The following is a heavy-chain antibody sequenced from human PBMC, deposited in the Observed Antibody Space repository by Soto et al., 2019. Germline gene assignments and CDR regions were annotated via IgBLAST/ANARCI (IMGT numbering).Heavy chain of an antibody. J-gene: IGHJ6*02. D-gene: IGHD4-17*01. CDR1: GFTFSSYG. CDR3: ARETVLYGMDV. CDR2: IWYDGSNK. Sequence: GGSLRLSCAASGFTFSSYGMHWVRQAPGKGLEWVAVIWYDGSNKYYADSVKGRFTISRDNAKNSLYLQMNSLRAGDTAVYYCARETVLYGMDVWGQGTTVTVSS. V-gene: IGHV3-33*01.